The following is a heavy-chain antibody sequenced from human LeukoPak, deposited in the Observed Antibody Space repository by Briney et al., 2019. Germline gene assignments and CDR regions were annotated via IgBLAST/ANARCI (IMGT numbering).Heavy chain of an antibody. V-gene: IGHV4-34*01. CDR3: ARESITMIVVVRHDAFDI. CDR2: INHSGST. Sequence: PSETLSLTCAVYGGSFSGYYWSWIRQPPGKGLEWIGEINHSGSTNYNPSLKSRVTISVDTSKNQFSLKLSSVTAADTAVYYCARESITMIVVVRHDAFDIWGQGTMVTVSS. J-gene: IGHJ3*02. D-gene: IGHD3-22*01. CDR1: GGSFSGYY.